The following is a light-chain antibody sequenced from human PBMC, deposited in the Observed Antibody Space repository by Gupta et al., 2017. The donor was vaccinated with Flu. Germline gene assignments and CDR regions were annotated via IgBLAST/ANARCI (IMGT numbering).Light chain of an antibody. CDR2: EDN. J-gene: IGLJ3*02. V-gene: IGLV6-57*01. Sequence: NFMLTQPHSVSESPGKTVTISCTRSSGSIASDYVQWYQQLPGSSPTTVIYEDNQRPSGVPDRFSGSIESSSNSASLTIAGGKAEDDDDYYCQAYNSSPWVFGGGTKLTVL. CDR1: SGSIASDY. CDR3: QAYNSSPWV.